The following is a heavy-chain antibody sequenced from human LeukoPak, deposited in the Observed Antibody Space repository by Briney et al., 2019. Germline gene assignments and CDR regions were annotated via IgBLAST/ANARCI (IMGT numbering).Heavy chain of an antibody. V-gene: IGHV3-23*01. J-gene: IGHJ4*02. CDR2: IKSSGDTT. CDR3: AHPSTPDYGGLDY. CDR1: GFTFSTYA. Sequence: GGSLRLSCAASGFTFSTYAMSWVRQAPGKGLEWVSGIKSSGDTTYYADSVKGRFTISRDNSKNTLYLQMNSLRAEDTAVYYCAHPSTPDYGGLDYWGQGTLVAVSS. D-gene: IGHD4-17*01.